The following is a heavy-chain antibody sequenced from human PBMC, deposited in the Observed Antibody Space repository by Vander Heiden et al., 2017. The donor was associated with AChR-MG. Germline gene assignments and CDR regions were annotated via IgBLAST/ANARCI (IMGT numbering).Heavy chain of an antibody. J-gene: IGHJ3*02. V-gene: IGHV5-51*01. D-gene: IGHD6-6*01. CDR3: ARQRYSTSSGGAFDI. CDR1: GFTFTSHW. Sequence: EVQLVQSGAEVKKPGESLKISCKGSGFTFTSHWIGWVRQMPGKGLEWMGIIYPGDSDTRYSPSFQGQVIMSADKSISTVYLQWTSLKASDTAMYYCARQRYSTSSGGAFDIWGQGTMVAVSS. CDR2: IYPGDSDT.